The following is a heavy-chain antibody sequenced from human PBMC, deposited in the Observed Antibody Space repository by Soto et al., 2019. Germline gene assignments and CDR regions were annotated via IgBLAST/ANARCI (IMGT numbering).Heavy chain of an antibody. Sequence: QVQLQESGPGLVKPSETLSLTCTVSGGSVSSARFYCSWIRQPPGKGLEWIGYIYYSGSTKYNPSLRSRVTISVDTSKNQFSLKLTSVAAADTAVYYCARSGSGSGWLGGQGTLVTVSS. D-gene: IGHD6-19*01. V-gene: IGHV4-61*01. CDR2: IYYSGST. J-gene: IGHJ4*02. CDR1: GGSVSSARFY. CDR3: ARSGSGSGWL.